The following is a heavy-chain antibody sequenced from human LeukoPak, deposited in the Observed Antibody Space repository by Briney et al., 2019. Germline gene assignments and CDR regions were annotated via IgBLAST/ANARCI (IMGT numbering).Heavy chain of an antibody. V-gene: IGHV3-33*01. CDR1: GFTFSSYC. CDR3: ARDNGYLQYSSSLDY. Sequence: GRSLRLSCAASGFTFSSYCMHWVRQAPGKGLEWVAVIWYDGSNKYYADSVKGRFTISRDNSKNTLYLQMNSLRAEDTAVYYCARDNGYLQYSSSLDYWGQGTLVTVSS. CDR2: IWYDGSNK. D-gene: IGHD6-6*01. J-gene: IGHJ4*02.